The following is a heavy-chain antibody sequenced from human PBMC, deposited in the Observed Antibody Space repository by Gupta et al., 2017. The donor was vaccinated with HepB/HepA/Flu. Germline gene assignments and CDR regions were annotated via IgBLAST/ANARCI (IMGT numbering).Heavy chain of an antibody. V-gene: IGHV3-23*01. CDR3: AKSHRERYSSSWYYFDY. CDR1: GFTFSSYA. J-gene: IGHJ4*02. CDR2: MSGSGGST. D-gene: IGHD6-13*01. Sequence: EVQLLESGGGLVQPGGSLRLSCAASGFTFSSYAMSWVRQAPGKGLEWVSAMSGSGGSTYYADSVKGRFTISRDNSKNTLYLQMNSLRAEDTAVYYCAKSHRERYSSSWYYFDYWGQGTLVTVSS.